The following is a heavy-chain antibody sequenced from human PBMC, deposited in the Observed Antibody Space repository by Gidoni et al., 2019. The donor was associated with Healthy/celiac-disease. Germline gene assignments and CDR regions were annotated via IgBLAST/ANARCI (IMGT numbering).Heavy chain of an antibody. D-gene: IGHD6-13*01. V-gene: IGHV1-69*01. Sequence: QVQLVQSGAEVKKPGSSVKVSCKASGGTFSSHAISWVRQAPGQGLEWMGGIIPIFGTANYAQKFQGRVTITADESTSTAYMELSSLRSEDTAVYYCARGVAAAGAEYFQHWGQGTLVTVSS. CDR1: GGTFSSHA. CDR2: IIPIFGTA. J-gene: IGHJ1*01. CDR3: ARGVAAAGAEYFQH.